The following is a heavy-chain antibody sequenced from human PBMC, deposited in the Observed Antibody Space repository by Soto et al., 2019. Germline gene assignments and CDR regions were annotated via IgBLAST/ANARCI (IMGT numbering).Heavy chain of an antibody. Sequence: GESLKISCKGSGYSFTSYWIGWVRQMPGKGLEWMGIIYPGDSDTRYSPSFQGQVTISADKSISTAYLQWSSLKASDTAMYYCARLSYDSSGTSAEHFQHWGQGTLVIVSS. CDR2: IYPGDSDT. J-gene: IGHJ1*01. V-gene: IGHV5-51*01. CDR3: ARLSYDSSGTSAEHFQH. CDR1: GYSFTSYW. D-gene: IGHD3-22*01.